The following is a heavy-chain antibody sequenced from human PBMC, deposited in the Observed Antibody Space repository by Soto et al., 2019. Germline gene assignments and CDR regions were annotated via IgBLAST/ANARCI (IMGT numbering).Heavy chain of an antibody. J-gene: IGHJ6*02. Sequence: KTSETLSLTCTVSGGSVSGGSYYWSWIRQPPGKGLEWIGYIYYSGSTNYNPSLKSRVTISVDTSKNQFSLKLSSVTAADTAVYYCARDQDTAMGSRGGYYYYGMDVWGQGTTVTVSS. CDR3: ARDQDTAMGSRGGYYYYGMDV. V-gene: IGHV4-61*01. CDR1: GGSVSGGSYY. CDR2: IYYSGST. D-gene: IGHD5-18*01.